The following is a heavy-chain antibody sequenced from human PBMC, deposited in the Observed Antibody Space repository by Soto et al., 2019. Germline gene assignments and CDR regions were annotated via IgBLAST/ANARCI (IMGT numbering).Heavy chain of an antibody. CDR1: GYTFTSYY. CDR3: ARAMAQWLHYFYY. Sequence: QVQLVQSGAEVKKPGASVKVSCKASGYTFTSYYMHWVRQAPGQGLEWRGIINPSGGSTSYAQKFQGRVTMTSDTSRGTVYMELSSLRPEDTAVYYFARAMAQWLHYFYYWGQGTLVTVSS. J-gene: IGHJ4*02. V-gene: IGHV1-46*03. D-gene: IGHD6-19*01. CDR2: INPSGGST.